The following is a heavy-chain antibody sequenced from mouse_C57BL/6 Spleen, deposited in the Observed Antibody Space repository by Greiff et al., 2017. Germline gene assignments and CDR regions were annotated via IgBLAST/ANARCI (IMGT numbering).Heavy chain of an antibody. V-gene: IGHV14-4*01. CDR3: ARKDYSNFYFDY. J-gene: IGHJ2*01. CDR1: GFNIKDDY. Sequence: EVKLQESGAELVRPGASVKLSCTASGFNIKDDYMHWVKQRPEQGLEWIGWIDPENGDTEYASKFQGKATITADPSSNTAYLQLSSLTSEDTAVYFCARKDYSNFYFDYWGQGTTLTVSS. D-gene: IGHD2-5*01. CDR2: IDPENGDT.